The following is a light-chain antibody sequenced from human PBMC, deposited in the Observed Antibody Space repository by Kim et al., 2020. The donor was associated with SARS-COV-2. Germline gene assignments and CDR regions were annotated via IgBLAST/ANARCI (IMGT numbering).Light chain of an antibody. V-gene: IGKV3-11*01. CDR2: DAS. Sequence: AHGERATLSCRASQSVSSYLAWYQQKPGQAPRLLIYDASNRATGIPARFSGSGSGTDFTLTISSLEPEDFAVYYCQQRSNWPPYTFGQGTKLEI. CDR3: QQRSNWPPYT. CDR1: QSVSSY. J-gene: IGKJ2*01.